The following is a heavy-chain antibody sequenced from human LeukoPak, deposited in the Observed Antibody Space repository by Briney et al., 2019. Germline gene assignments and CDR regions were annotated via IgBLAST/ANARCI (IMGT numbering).Heavy chain of an antibody. V-gene: IGHV1-8*01. CDR3: ARVRKGIAARRFDT. Sequence: ASVTVSCKASGYTFTSYDINWVRQATGQGLEWMVWMNPNSGNTGYAQKFQGRVTMTRNTSISTAYMELSSLRSEDTAVYYCARVRKGIAARRFDTWGQGTLVTVSS. D-gene: IGHD6-6*01. CDR2: MNPNSGNT. J-gene: IGHJ5*02. CDR1: GYTFTSYD.